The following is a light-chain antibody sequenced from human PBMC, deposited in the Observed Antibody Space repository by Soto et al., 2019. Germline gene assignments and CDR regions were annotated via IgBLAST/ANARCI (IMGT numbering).Light chain of an antibody. CDR3: QQYGSSPRT. CDR1: QSVSSSY. Sequence: EILVTQSPCTLSLSPGERATLSCRASQSVSSSYLAWYQQKPGQAPRLLIYGASSRATGIPDRFSGSGSGTDFTLIISRLEPEDFAVYYCQQYGSSPRTFGQGTKV. V-gene: IGKV3-20*01. J-gene: IGKJ1*01. CDR2: GAS.